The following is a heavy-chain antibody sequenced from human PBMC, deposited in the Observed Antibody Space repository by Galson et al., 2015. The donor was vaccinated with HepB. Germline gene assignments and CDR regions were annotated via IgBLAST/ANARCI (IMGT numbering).Heavy chain of an antibody. Sequence: SVKVSCKASGGTFSSYAISWVRQAPGQGLEWMGGIIPIFGTANYAQKFQGRVTITADESTSTAYMELSSLRSEDTAVYYCAKDFLRFLEWPSPGDAFDIWGQGTMVTVSS. V-gene: IGHV1-69*13. CDR2: IIPIFGTA. CDR3: AKDFLRFLEWPSPGDAFDI. J-gene: IGHJ3*02. CDR1: GGTFSSYA. D-gene: IGHD3-3*01.